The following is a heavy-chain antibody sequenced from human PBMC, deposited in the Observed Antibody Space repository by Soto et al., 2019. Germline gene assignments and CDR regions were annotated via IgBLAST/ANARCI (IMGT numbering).Heavy chain of an antibody. V-gene: IGHV5-51*01. CDR2: IYPGDSDT. CDR1: GYSLTSYW. J-gene: IGHJ4*02. Sequence: PGESLKISCKGSGYSLTSYWIGWVRQLPGKGLEWMGIIYPGDSDTRYSPSFQGQVTISADKSISTAYLQWSSLKASDTAMYFCARQTKPYCTGGSRPFDYWGQGTPVTVSS. CDR3: ARQTKPYCTGGSRPFDY. D-gene: IGHD2-15*01.